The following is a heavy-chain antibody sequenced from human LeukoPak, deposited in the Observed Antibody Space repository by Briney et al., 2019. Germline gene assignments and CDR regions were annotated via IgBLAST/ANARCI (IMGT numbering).Heavy chain of an antibody. D-gene: IGHD3-10*01. J-gene: IGHJ3*02. V-gene: IGHV4-30-4*01. Sequence: KPSETLSLTCTVSGGSISSGDYYWGWIRQPPGKGLEWIGYIYSGSTYYNPSLKSRVTISLDTSKNQFSLKLSSVTAADTAVYYCARDYYGSGSYFPEAFDIWGQGTMVTVSS. CDR2: IYSGST. CDR3: ARDYYGSGSYFPEAFDI. CDR1: GGSISSGDYY.